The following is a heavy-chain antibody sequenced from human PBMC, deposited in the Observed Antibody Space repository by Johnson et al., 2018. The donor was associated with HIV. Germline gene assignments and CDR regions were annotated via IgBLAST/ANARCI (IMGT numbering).Heavy chain of an antibody. V-gene: IGHV3-7*05. CDR2: IKQDGSEK. CDR1: GFTFSSYW. J-gene: IGHJ3*01. Sequence: VQLVESGGGLVQPGGSLRLSCAASGFTFSSYWTSWVRKAPGKGLEWVANIKQDGSEKYYLDSVKGRFTLSRDNAKNSLYLQMDSLRAEDTAVYCCARDYYDLPWAYDACDVGGQVTMVTVSS. D-gene: IGHD3-22*01. CDR3: ARDYYDLPWAYDACDV.